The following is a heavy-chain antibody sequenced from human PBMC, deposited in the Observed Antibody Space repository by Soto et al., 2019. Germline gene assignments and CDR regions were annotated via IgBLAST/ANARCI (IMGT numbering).Heavy chain of an antibody. J-gene: IGHJ4*02. D-gene: IGHD2-21*02. Sequence: ASVKVSCKASGNTFTNYYIHWVRQAPGQGLEWMGTINPSGGHTTYSQDFLGRVTMTRDTSTSTLYMELTSLTSDDTAVYYCARGGHVVVVTAAFDYWGQGTLVTVSS. CDR1: GNTFTNYY. CDR2: INPSGGHT. V-gene: IGHV1-46*01. CDR3: ARGGHVVVVTAAFDY.